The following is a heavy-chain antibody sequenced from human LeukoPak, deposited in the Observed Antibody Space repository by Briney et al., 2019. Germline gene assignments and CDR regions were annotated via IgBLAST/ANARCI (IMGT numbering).Heavy chain of an antibody. CDR1: GGTFSSYA. V-gene: IGHV1-69*13. Sequence: SVKVSCKASGGTFSSYAISWVRQAPGQGLEWMGGIIPIFGTANYAQKFQGRVTITADESTSTAYMELSSLRSEDTAVYYCARSPKTYCSSTSCYFVGYYYYYMDVWGKGTTVTVSS. D-gene: IGHD2-2*01. J-gene: IGHJ6*03. CDR3: ARSPKTYCSSTSCYFVGYYYYYMDV. CDR2: IIPIFGTA.